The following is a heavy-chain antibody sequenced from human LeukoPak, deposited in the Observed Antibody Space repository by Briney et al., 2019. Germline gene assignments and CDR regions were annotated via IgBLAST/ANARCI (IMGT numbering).Heavy chain of an antibody. CDR2: SYYSGIT. J-gene: IGHJ4*02. D-gene: IGHD1-14*01. CDR1: GGSISSYY. Sequence: SETLSLTCTASGGSISSYYWSWIRQSPGKGLEWIGYSYYSGITSYNPSLKSRVTMSVDKSKNQFSLKVNSVTAADTAVYYCARGEPVDYWGQGTLVTVSS. V-gene: IGHV4-59*01. CDR3: ARGEPVDY.